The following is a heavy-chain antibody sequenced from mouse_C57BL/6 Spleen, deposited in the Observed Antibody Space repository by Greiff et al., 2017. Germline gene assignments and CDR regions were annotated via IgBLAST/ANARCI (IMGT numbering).Heavy chain of an antibody. CDR3: TSRQLRGGVDY. J-gene: IGHJ2*01. D-gene: IGHD3-2*02. CDR1: GFNIKDYY. V-gene: IGHV14-1*01. Sequence: EVQLQQSGAELVRPGASVKLSCTASGFNIKDYYMHWVKQRPEQGLEWIGRIDPEDGDTEYAPKFQGKDTMTADTSSNTAYLQLSSLTSEDTAVYYCTSRQLRGGVDYWGQGTTLTVSS. CDR2: IDPEDGDT.